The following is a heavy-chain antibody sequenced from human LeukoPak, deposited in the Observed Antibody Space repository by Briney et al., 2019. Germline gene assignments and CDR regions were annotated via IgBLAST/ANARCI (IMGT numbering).Heavy chain of an antibody. J-gene: IGHJ4*02. CDR3: ARGSGLN. CDR2: IYYTGST. CDR1: GDSISRGGYY. V-gene: IGHV4-31*03. Sequence: SLTLSLTCTVSGDSISRGGYYWSSVRQHPGKGLEWVGHIYYTGSTHYSPSLKGRVTMSVDTSENQFSLKLSSVTAADTAMYYCARGSGLNWGQGTLVTVSS.